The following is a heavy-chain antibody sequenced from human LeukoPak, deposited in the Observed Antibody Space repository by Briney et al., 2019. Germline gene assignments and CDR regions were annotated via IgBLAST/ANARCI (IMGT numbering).Heavy chain of an antibody. Sequence: MSGGSLRLSCAASGFTFSDYYMSWVRQAPGRGLEWVSYISSSGSTIYYADSVKGRFTISRDNSKNTLYLKMSSLRAEDTAVYYCANYGRIPPDYYYYYMDVWGKGTTVTVSS. J-gene: IGHJ6*03. D-gene: IGHD2-21*01. CDR2: ISSSGSTI. CDR1: GFTFSDYY. CDR3: ANYGRIPPDYYYYYMDV. V-gene: IGHV3-11*01.